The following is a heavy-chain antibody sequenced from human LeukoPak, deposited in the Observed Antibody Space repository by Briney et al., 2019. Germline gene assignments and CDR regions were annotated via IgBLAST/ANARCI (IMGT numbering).Heavy chain of an antibody. J-gene: IGHJ4*02. CDR2: IYYSGST. Sequence: PSETLSLTCTVSGGSISSSSYYWGWLPQPPGKGLEWIGSIYYSGSTYYNPSLKSRVTISVDTSKNQFSPKLSSVTAADTAVYYCARGGIAARLPDYWGQGTLVTVSS. V-gene: IGHV4-39*01. CDR3: ARGGIAARLPDY. D-gene: IGHD6-6*01. CDR1: GGSISSSSYY.